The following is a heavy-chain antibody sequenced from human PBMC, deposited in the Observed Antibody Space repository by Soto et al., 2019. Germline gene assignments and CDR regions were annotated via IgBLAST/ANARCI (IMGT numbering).Heavy chain of an antibody. CDR1: GDTFSSYT. CDR2: IIPILTTT. Sequence: QVQLVQSGAEVKKPGSSVKVSCRASGDTFSSYTVNWLRQAPGRGLEWMGRIIPILTTTDYAQNFRGRLTITADKPTSTVYMELSSLRCEDTAVYYCARRRYCGSDCYYKHYYGRDVWVQGTKVTVAS. D-gene: IGHD2-21*02. CDR3: ARRRYCGSDCYYKHYYGRDV. V-gene: IGHV1-69*08. J-gene: IGHJ6*02.